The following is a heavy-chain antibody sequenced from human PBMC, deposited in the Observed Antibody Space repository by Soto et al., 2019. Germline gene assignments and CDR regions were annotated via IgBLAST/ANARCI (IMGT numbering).Heavy chain of an antibody. Sequence: GSLRLSCAASGFTVSSNYMSWVRQAPGKGLEWVSVIYSGGGTYYADSVKGRFTISRDNSKNTLYLQMNSLRAEDTAVYYCASPGGVFESLTRYYYYGMDVWGQGTTVTVSS. CDR2: IYSGGGT. CDR3: ASPGGVFESLTRYYYYGMDV. D-gene: IGHD3-3*01. CDR1: GFTVSSNY. J-gene: IGHJ6*02. V-gene: IGHV3-53*01.